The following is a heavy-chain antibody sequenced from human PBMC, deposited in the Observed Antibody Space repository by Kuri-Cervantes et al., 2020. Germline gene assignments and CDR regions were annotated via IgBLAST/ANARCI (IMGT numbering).Heavy chain of an antibody. Sequence: SVKVSCKASGGTFSSYAISWVRQAPGQGLEWMGGIIPIFGTANYAQKFQGRLTITADEFTNIAYMQLSSLRSEDTAVYYCAVGMTYNWDCVPYYFDYWGQGTLVTVSS. V-gene: IGHV1-69*13. D-gene: IGHD1-7*01. CDR3: AVGMTYNWDCVPYYFDY. CDR2: IIPIFGTA. CDR1: GGTFSSYA. J-gene: IGHJ4*02.